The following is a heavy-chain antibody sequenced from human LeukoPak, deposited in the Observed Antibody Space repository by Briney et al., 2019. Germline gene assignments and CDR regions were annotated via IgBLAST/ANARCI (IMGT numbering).Heavy chain of an antibody. CDR1: GYTFTGYY. D-gene: IGHD1-26*01. V-gene: IGHV1-18*04. Sequence: GASVKVSCKASGYTFTGYYMHWVRQAPGQGLEWMGWISAYNGNTNYAQKLQGRVTMTTDTSTSTAYMELRSLRSDDTAVYYCVCGSYYWGQGTLVTVSS. CDR3: VCGSYY. CDR2: ISAYNGNT. J-gene: IGHJ4*02.